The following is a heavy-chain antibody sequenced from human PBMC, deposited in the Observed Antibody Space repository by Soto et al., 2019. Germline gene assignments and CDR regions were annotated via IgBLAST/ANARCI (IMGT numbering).Heavy chain of an antibody. D-gene: IGHD2-15*01. Sequence: SETLSLTCTVSGGSISSDSFYWAWIRQPPGKGLEWISIIYYSGDTYYNPSLAGRLTMSVDTSNQFSLTLRSVTAADTALYYCARNQPQRYCSGGTCRPAYGMDVWGQGTTVTVSS. V-gene: IGHV4-39*01. J-gene: IGHJ6*02. CDR2: IYYSGDT. CDR1: GGSISSDSFY. CDR3: ARNQPQRYCSGGTCRPAYGMDV.